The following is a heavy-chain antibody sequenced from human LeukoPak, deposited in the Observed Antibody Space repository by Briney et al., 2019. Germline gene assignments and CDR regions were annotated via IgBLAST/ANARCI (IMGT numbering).Heavy chain of an antibody. CDR2: TRNKANSYTT. Sequence: GGSLRLSCAASGFTFSDHYMDWVRQAPGKGLEWVGRTRNKANSYTTEYAASVKGRFTISRDDSKNSLYLQMNSLKTEDTAVYYCARDLGYFDLWGRGTLVTVSS. CDR3: ARDLGYFDL. J-gene: IGHJ2*01. V-gene: IGHV3-72*01. CDR1: GFTFSDHY.